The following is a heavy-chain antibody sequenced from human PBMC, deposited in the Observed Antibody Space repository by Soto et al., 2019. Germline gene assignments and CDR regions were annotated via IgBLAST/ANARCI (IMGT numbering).Heavy chain of an antibody. D-gene: IGHD2-15*01. J-gene: IGHJ6*02. V-gene: IGHV4-59*12. CDR2: IYYSGST. CDR1: GGSISFYH. CDR3: ARDWLGCSGDSCHPGSPGYYYYGMDV. Sequence: SETLSLTCTVSGGSISFYHWSWIRQPPGKGLEWIGYIYYSGSTNYNPSLKSRVTISADTSKNQFSLRLTSVTAADTAVYYCARDWLGCSGDSCHPGSPGYYYYGMDVWGQGTTVTVSS.